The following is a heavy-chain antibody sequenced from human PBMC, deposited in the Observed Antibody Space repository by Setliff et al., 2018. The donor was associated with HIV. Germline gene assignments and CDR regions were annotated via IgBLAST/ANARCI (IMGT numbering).Heavy chain of an antibody. J-gene: IGHJ4*02. CDR3: ARGPAGRLVFLSY. CDR2: IYYSGST. CDR1: DGSISSSSYY. D-gene: IGHD6-6*01. Sequence: PSETLSLTCTVSDGSISSSSYYWGWIRQPPGKGLEWIGTIYYSGSTYYNPSLKSRVTISVDASKNQFSLTLNSVTAADTAVYYCARGPAGRLVFLSYWGQGTLVTVSS. V-gene: IGHV4-39*07.